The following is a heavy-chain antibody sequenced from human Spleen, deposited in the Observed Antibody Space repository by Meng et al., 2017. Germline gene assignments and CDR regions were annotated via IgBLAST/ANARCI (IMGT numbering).Heavy chain of an antibody. CDR3: ARDEVVATVSYYYH. V-gene: IGHV1-2*02. J-gene: IGHJ1*01. Sequence: VQLVKSGAEVKKPGASVKVSCKASGYTFTGYYMHWVRQAPGQGLEWMGWINLNTGGTNYAQKFQGRVTMTRDTSISTAYMELSSLRSDDTAVYYCARDEVVATVSYYYHWGQGTLVTVSS. CDR1: GYTFTGYY. D-gene: IGHD5-12*01. CDR2: INLNTGGT.